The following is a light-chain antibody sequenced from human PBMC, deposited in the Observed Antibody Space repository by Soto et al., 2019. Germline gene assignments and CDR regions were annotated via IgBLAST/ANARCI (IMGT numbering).Light chain of an antibody. CDR1: QSVLYNSNNKNY. CDR3: QQYYSTPYT. Sequence: DIVMTQSPDSLAVPLGERATINCKSSQSVLYNSNNKNYLAWYQQKPGQPPKLLIYWASIRESGVPDRFSGSGSATDFTLTISSLQAEDVAVYYCQQYYSTPYTFGQGTKLEI. J-gene: IGKJ2*01. CDR2: WAS. V-gene: IGKV4-1*01.